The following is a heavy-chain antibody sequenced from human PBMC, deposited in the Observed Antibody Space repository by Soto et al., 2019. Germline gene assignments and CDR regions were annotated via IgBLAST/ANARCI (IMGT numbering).Heavy chain of an antibody. CDR3: AKDPSPQPTTVVTPGWFDP. CDR2: IYYTGRT. V-gene: IGHV4-31*03. CDR1: GGSIRTGGYY. D-gene: IGHD4-17*01. Sequence: SETLSLTCTVSGGSIRTGGYYWSWIRQHPGRGLEWLGYIYYTGRTYYNPSLKNRLTMSVDMSKSQFSLKLTSLTAADTAVYYCAKDPSPQPTTVVTPGWFDPWGQGILVTVSS. J-gene: IGHJ5*02.